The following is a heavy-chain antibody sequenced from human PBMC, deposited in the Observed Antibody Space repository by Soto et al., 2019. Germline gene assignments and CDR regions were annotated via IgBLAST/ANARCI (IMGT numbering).Heavy chain of an antibody. CDR2: ITHSGIT. Sequence: QVQLQQWGAGLLKPSETLSLTCAVYGGSFSGYSWTWIRQPPGTGLEWIGEITHSGITNYNPSLNIRVTISVDTAKNQFSLRLTSVNAADTAVYYCARDKITGLFDYWGQGTLVTGSS. D-gene: IGHD2-8*02. CDR3: ARDKITGLFDY. J-gene: IGHJ4*02. V-gene: IGHV4-34*01. CDR1: GGSFSGYS.